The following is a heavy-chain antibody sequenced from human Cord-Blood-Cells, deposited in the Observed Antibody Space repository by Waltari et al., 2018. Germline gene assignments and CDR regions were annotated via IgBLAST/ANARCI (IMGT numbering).Heavy chain of an antibody. CDR3: ARDPRLGFDY. V-gene: IGHV3-30-3*01. CDR2: ISYDGSNK. J-gene: IGHJ4*02. Sequence: QVQLVESGGGVVQPGRSLSLSCAASGFPLSPYAMPWVRQAPGKGLEWVAVISYDGSNKYYADSVKGRFTISRDNSKNTLYLQMNSLRAEDTAVYYCARDPRLGFDYWGQGTLVTVSS. D-gene: IGHD7-27*01. CDR1: GFPLSPYA.